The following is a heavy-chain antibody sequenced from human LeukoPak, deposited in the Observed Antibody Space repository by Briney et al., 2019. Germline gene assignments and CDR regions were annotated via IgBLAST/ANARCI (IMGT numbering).Heavy chain of an antibody. D-gene: IGHD7-27*01. V-gene: IGHV4-30-4*08. CDR2: IYYSGST. CDR3: ATGASNWDFDY. J-gene: IGHJ4*02. CDR1: GGSFSGYY. Sequence: SETLSLTCAVYGGSFSGYYWSWIRQPPGKGLEWIGYIYYSGSTYYNPSLKSRVTISVDTSKNQFSLKPSSVTAADTAVYYCATGASNWDFDYWGQGTLVTASS.